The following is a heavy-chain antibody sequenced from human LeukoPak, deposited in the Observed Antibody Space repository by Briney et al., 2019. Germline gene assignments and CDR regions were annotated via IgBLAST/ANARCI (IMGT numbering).Heavy chain of an antibody. CDR3: ARVRRNGVY. D-gene: IGHD2-8*01. Sequence: PGGSLRLSCAASGFTFSSYAMSWVRQAPGQGLEWMGRIIPILGIANYAQKFQGRVTITADKSTSTAYMELSSLRSEDTAVYYCARVRRNGVYWGQGTLVTVSS. V-gene: IGHV1-69*04. CDR1: GFTFSSYA. CDR2: IIPILGIA. J-gene: IGHJ4*02.